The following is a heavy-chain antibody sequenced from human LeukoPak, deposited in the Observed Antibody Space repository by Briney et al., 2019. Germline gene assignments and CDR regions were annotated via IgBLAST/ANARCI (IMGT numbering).Heavy chain of an antibody. V-gene: IGHV4-30-2*01. Sequence: PSETLSLTCAVSGGSISSGGYSWSWIRQPPGKGLEWIGYIYHSGSTYYNPSLKSRVTISVDRSKNQFSLKLSSVTAADTAVYYCARGSLCVWGRFDYWGQGTLVTVSS. CDR3: ARGSLCVWGRFDY. CDR2: IYHSGST. J-gene: IGHJ4*02. CDR1: GGSISSGGYS. D-gene: IGHD3-16*01.